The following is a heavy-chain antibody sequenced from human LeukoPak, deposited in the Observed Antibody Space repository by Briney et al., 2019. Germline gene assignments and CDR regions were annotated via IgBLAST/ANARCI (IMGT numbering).Heavy chain of an antibody. D-gene: IGHD3-22*01. CDR1: GFTVSSNY. J-gene: IGHJ4*02. Sequence: PGGSLRLSCAASGFTVSSNYMSWVRQAPGKGLEWVSAISGSGGSTYYADSVKGWFTISRDNSKNTLYLQMNSLRAEDTAVYYCAKGGPRLISSGYNFDYWGQGTLVTVSS. CDR2: ISGSGGST. V-gene: IGHV3-23*01. CDR3: AKGGPRLISSGYNFDY.